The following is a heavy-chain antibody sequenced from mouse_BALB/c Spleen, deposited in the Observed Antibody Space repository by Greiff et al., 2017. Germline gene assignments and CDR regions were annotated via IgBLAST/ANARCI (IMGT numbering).Heavy chain of an antibody. Sequence: QVQLQQSGAELVRPGSSVKISCKASGYAFSSYWMNWVKQRPGQGLEWIGQIYPGDGDTNYNGKSKGKATLTADKSSSTAYMQLSSLTSEDSAVYFCASLYDYDGPWFAYWGQGTLVTVSA. CDR1: GYAFSSYW. V-gene: IGHV1-80*01. CDR2: IYPGDGDT. D-gene: IGHD2-4*01. CDR3: ASLYDYDGPWFAY. J-gene: IGHJ3*01.